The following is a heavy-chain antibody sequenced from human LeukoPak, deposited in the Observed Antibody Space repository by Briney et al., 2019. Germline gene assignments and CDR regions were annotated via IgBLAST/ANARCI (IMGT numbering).Heavy chain of an antibody. CDR3: ARADRLHGGPYLIGP. CDR1: GYTFTSYS. J-gene: IGHJ5*02. D-gene: IGHD2-21*01. V-gene: IGHV1-2*02. CDR2: INPNSGGT. Sequence: GASVKVSCKASGYTFTSYSITWVRQAPGQGLEWMGWINPNSGGTSSAQKFQGRVTMTRDTSITTVYMEVSWLTSDDTAIYYCARADRLHGGPYLIGPWGQGTLVTVSS.